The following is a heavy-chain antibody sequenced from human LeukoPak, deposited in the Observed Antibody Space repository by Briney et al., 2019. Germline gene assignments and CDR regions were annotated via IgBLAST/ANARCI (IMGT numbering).Heavy chain of an antibody. J-gene: IGHJ6*03. D-gene: IGHD5-18*01. CDR1: GFTFSSYE. V-gene: IGHV3-48*03. CDR2: ISSSGSTI. CDR3: ARVRRDTAMVNYMDV. Sequence: GGSLRLSCAASGFTFSSYEMNWVRQAPGKGLDWVSYISSSGSTIYYEDSVKGRFTISRDNAKNSLYLQMNSLRADDTALYYCARVRRDTAMVNYMDVWGKGTTVTISS.